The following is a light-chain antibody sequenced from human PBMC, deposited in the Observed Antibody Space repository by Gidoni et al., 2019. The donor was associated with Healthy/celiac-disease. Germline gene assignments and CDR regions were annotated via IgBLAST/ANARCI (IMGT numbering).Light chain of an antibody. V-gene: IGKV1-39*01. J-gene: IGKJ2*04. Sequence: DIQMTQFPSSLSASVGDRVTITCRASQSISSYLNWYQQKPGKAPKLLIYAASSLQSGVPSRFSGSGSGTDFTLTISSLQPEDFATYYCQQSYSTPPSSFXQXTKLEIK. CDR3: QQSYSTPPSS. CDR2: AAS. CDR1: QSISSY.